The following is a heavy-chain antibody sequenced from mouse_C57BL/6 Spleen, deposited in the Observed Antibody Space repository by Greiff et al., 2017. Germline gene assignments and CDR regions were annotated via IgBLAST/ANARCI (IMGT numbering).Heavy chain of an antibody. CDR3: ASDYSDYAMDY. CDR1: GYSFTGYY. Sequence: QVQLLQSGPELVKPGASVKISCKASGYSFTGYYIHWVKQSPGQGLEWIGWIYPGSGNTNYNEKFKGKATLTEDTSSSTAYMQLSSLTSEDSAVYYCASDYSDYAMDYWGQGTSVTVSS. D-gene: IGHD2-13*01. CDR2: IYPGSGNT. V-gene: IGHV1-66*01. J-gene: IGHJ4*01.